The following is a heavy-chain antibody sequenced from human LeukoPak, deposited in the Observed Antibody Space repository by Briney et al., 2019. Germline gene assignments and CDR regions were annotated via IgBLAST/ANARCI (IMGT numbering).Heavy chain of an antibody. Sequence: ASVKVSCKAFGYTFTSNYMHWVRQAPGQGPEWMGVISPSGGSTTYAQKFQGRVTLTRDMSTSTDYLELSSLRSEDTAVYYCARGAHVRMYDSNHNCFDPWGQGTLVTVSS. V-gene: IGHV1-46*01. J-gene: IGHJ5*02. CDR1: GYTFTSNY. D-gene: IGHD3-22*01. CDR3: ARGAHVRMYDSNHNCFDP. CDR2: ISPSGGST.